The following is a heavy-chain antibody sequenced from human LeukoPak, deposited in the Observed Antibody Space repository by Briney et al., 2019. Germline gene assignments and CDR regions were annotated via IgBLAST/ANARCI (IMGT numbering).Heavy chain of an antibody. CDR2: IHGSGST. J-gene: IGHJ4*02. V-gene: IGHV4-59*11. Sequence: SETLSLTCTVSGGSFSGHHWNWIRQPPGKGLEYVANIHGSGSTNYNPSLQSRATISLDTSKNQFSLTLRSVTAADTAVYYCARDSGDNNWYNFDSWGQGALVTVSS. D-gene: IGHD1-1*01. CDR3: ARDSGDNNWYNFDS. CDR1: GGSFSGHH.